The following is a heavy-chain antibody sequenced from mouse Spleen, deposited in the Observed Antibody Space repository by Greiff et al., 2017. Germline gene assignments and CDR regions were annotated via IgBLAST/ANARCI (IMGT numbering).Heavy chain of an antibody. J-gene: IGHJ2*01. CDR3: ARLDHYYGSPFDY. CDR2: ISRGGSYT. Sequence: EVLGVESGGDLVKPGGSLKLSCAASGFTFSSYCMSWVRQTPDQRLEWVATISRGGSYTYYPDNVQGRFTISRDKAKNTLYLQMSSLKSEDTAMYYCARLDHYYGSPFDYWGQGTTLTVSS. D-gene: IGHD1-1*01. V-gene: IGHV5-6*01. CDR1: GFTFSSYC.